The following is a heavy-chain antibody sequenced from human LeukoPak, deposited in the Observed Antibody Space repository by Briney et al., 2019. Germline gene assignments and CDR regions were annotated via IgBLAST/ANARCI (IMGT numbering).Heavy chain of an antibody. CDR3: AKGHRVGAVAVPFDY. Sequence: GASVKVSCKASGYTFTGYYMHWVRQAPGQGLEWMGWINPNSGGTNYAQKFQGGVTMTRDTSISTAYMELSRLRSDDTAVYYCAKGHRVGAVAVPFDYWGQGTLVTVSS. CDR2: INPNSGGT. D-gene: IGHD6-19*01. J-gene: IGHJ4*02. CDR1: GYTFTGYY. V-gene: IGHV1-2*02.